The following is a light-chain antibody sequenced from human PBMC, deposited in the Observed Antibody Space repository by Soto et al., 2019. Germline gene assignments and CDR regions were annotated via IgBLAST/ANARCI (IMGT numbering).Light chain of an antibody. CDR1: QGISNY. CDR3: QKYNSAHRP. CDR2: APS. V-gene: IGKV1-27*01. J-gene: IGKJ1*01. Sequence: DLQMTQSPSSLSASVGDRVTITCRASQGISNYLAWYQQKPGKVPNLLIYAPSTLQSGVPSRFSGSGYETDCNLTIRSLQPEDVATYYCQKYNSAHRPFGQGTKVEIK.